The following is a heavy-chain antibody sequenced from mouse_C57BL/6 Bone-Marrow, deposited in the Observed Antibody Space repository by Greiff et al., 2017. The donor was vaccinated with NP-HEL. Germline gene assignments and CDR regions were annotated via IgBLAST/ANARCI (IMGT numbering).Heavy chain of an antibody. CDR1: GFTFSSYG. Sequence: EVNVVESGGDLVKPGGSLKLSCAASGFTFSSYGMSWVRQTPDKRLEWVATISSGGSYTYYPDSVKGRFTISRDNAKNTLYLQMSSLKSEDTAMYYCARQGGSRTFAYWGQGTLVTVSA. V-gene: IGHV5-6*01. J-gene: IGHJ3*01. CDR2: ISSGGSYT. CDR3: ARQGGSRTFAY.